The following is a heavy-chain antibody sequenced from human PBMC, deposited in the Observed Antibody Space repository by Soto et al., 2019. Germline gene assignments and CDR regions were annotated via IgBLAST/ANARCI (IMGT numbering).Heavy chain of an antibody. J-gene: IGHJ6*03. CDR1: GFTFSDYY. D-gene: IGHD6-13*01. V-gene: IGHV3-11*01. Sequence: PGGSLRLSCAASGFTFSDYYMSWIRQAPGKGLEWVSYISGSGSTIYYADSVKGRFTISRDNAKNSLYLQMNSLRAEDTAVYYCARVVIGSSSWYYYYYYMDVWGKGTTVTVSS. CDR3: ARVVIGSSSWYYYYYYMDV. CDR2: ISGSGSTI.